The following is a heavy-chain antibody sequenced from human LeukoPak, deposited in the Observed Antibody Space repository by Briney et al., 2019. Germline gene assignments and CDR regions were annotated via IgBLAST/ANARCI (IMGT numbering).Heavy chain of an antibody. Sequence: GGSLRLSCAASGLSFSSYGMHWVRQAPGKGLEWVAFIQYDGSNKFYADSVKGRFTISRDNSKNTLYLQMNSLRAEDTAVYYCAKGGSSGWYRAFDIWGQGTMVTVSS. CDR3: AKGGSSGWYRAFDI. CDR1: GLSFSSYG. J-gene: IGHJ3*02. V-gene: IGHV3-30*02. D-gene: IGHD6-19*01. CDR2: IQYDGSNK.